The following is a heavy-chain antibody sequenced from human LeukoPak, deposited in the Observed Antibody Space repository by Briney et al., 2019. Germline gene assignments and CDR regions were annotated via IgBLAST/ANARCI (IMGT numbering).Heavy chain of an antibody. J-gene: IGHJ4*02. Sequence: SGGSLRLSCAASGFTFSSYAMSWVRQAPGKGLEWVSGVSGNGGRSDYADSVRGRFTISRDNSKNSLFLQMNSLRAEDTAVYYCAKGVSGHYDILTGNDDWGQGTLVTVSS. D-gene: IGHD3-9*01. V-gene: IGHV3-23*01. CDR2: VSGNGGRS. CDR1: GFTFSSYA. CDR3: AKGVSGHYDILTGNDD.